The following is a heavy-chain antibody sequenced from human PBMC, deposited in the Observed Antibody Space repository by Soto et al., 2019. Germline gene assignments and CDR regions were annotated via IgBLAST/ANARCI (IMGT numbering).Heavy chain of an antibody. CDR2: ISSTTNYI. J-gene: IGHJ4*02. Sequence: GGSLRLSCAASGFTFTRYSMNWVRQAPGKGLEWVSSISSTTNYIYYGDSMKGRFTISRDNAKNSLYLEMNSLRAEDTAVYYCARESEDLTSNFDYWAREPWSPSPQ. V-gene: IGHV3-21*06. CDR1: GFTFTRYS. CDR3: ARESEDLTSNFDY.